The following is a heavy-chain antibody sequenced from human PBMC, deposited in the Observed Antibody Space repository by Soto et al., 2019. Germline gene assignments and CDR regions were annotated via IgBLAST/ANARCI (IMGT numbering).Heavy chain of an antibody. CDR3: ARDGGRYSRSWLSGETFDP. CDR2: ISAYNGNT. J-gene: IGHJ5*02. D-gene: IGHD6-13*01. Sequence: ASVKVSCKASGYTFTSYGISWVRQAPGQGLEWMGWISAYNGNTNYAQKLQGRVTMTTDTSTSTAYMELRSLRSDDTAVYYCARDGGRYSRSWLSGETFDPWGQGTPVTVS. CDR1: GYTFTSYG. V-gene: IGHV1-18*01.